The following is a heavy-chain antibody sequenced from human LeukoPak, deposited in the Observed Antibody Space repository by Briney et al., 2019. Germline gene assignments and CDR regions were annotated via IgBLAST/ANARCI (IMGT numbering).Heavy chain of an antibody. CDR2: ISSSSSTT. CDR3: ASDFPIGTRSRVTATRTFDY. V-gene: IGHV3-48*01. CDR1: GFTFSSYS. D-gene: IGHD2-21*02. Sequence: GGSLRLSCAASGFTFSSYSMNWVRQAPGKGLEWVSYISSSSSTTYYADSVKGRFTISRDNAKNSLYLQMNSLRAEDTAVYYCASDFPIGTRSRVTATRTFDYWGQGTLVTVSS. J-gene: IGHJ4*02.